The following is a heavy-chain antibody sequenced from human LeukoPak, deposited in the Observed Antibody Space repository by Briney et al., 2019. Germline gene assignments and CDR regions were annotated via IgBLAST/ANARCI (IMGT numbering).Heavy chain of an antibody. D-gene: IGHD6-13*01. CDR2: INPNSGGT. CDR1: GYTFTGYY. J-gene: IGHJ4*02. Sequence: ASVKVSCKASGYTFTGYYMHWVRQAPGQGLEWMGRINPNSGGTIYAQKFQGRVTMTEDTSTDTAYMELSSLRSEDTAVYYCATEFSAAGPSSYYFDYWGQGTLVTVSS. CDR3: ATEFSAAGPSSYYFDY. V-gene: IGHV1-2*06.